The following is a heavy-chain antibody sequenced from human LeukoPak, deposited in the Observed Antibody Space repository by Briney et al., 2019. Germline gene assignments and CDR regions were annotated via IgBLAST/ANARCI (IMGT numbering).Heavy chain of an antibody. CDR2: IHYSGTT. CDR3: ARGMAVTGEMGY. J-gene: IGHJ4*02. CDR1: GGSISRYY. V-gene: IGHV4-59*01. D-gene: IGHD2-21*02. Sequence: SETRSLTCTVSGGSISRYYWRWLLQPPGKGLVWIAYIHYSGTTNYHPSLKSRVTISIDTSKKQFSLRVSSVTAADTAVYYCARGMAVTGEMGYWGQGTLVTVSS.